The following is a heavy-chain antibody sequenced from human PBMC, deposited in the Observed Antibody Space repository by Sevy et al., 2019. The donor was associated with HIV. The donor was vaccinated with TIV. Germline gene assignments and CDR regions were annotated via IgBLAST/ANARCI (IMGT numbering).Heavy chain of an antibody. V-gene: IGHV3-9*01. Sequence: GGSLRLSCAASGFTFDDYAMHWVRHAPGRGLEWVSGISWNSGSIGYADSVKGRFNISRDNAKNSLYLQMNSLRAEDTALYYCAKEDRGYSSGWLDYWGQGTLVTVS. CDR1: GFTFDDYA. CDR3: AKEDRGYSSGWLDY. D-gene: IGHD6-19*01. CDR2: ISWNSGSI. J-gene: IGHJ4*02.